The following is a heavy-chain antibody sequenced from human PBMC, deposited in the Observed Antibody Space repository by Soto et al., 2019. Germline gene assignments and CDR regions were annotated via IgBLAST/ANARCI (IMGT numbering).Heavy chain of an antibody. CDR2: ISPMFGTV. CDR3: ARLRRETQLSDALDI. J-gene: IGHJ3*02. Sequence: GASVKVSCKASGGTFGSHAITWVRQAPGQGLEWMGRISPMFGTVNYAQKFKGRVTITADESTSTAYMELSSLRSEDTAVYFCARLRRETQLSDALDIWGQGTMVTVSS. D-gene: IGHD3-10*01. V-gene: IGHV1-69*13. CDR1: GGTFGSHA.